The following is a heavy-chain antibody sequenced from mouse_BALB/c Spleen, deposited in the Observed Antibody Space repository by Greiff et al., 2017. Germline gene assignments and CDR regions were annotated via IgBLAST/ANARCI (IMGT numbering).Heavy chain of an antibody. V-gene: IGHV5-6-5*01. Sequence: EVMLVESGGGLVKPGGSLKLSCAASGFTFSSYAMSWVRQTPEKRLEWVASISSGGSTYYPDSVKGRFTISRDNARNILYLQMSSLRSEDTAMYYCARTMIKGAMDYWGQGTSVTVSS. CDR1: GFTFSSYA. J-gene: IGHJ4*01. CDR3: ARTMIKGAMDY. D-gene: IGHD2-4*01. CDR2: ISSGGST.